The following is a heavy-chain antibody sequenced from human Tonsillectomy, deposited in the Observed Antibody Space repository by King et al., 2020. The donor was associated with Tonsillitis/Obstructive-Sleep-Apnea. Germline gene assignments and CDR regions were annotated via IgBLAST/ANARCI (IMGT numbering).Heavy chain of an antibody. CDR3: AKEVGRYSSSFY. V-gene: IGHV3-30*18. J-gene: IGHJ4*02. D-gene: IGHD6-6*01. CDR2: ISYDGTNK. CDR1: GFTFSSFV. Sequence: VQLVESGGGVVQPGRSLRLSCAAYGFTFSSFVMHWVRQAPGKGLEWVAVISYDGTNKYYADSVMGRFTISRDNSKSTLYLQMNSLRAEDTAVYYCAKEVGRYSSSFYWGQGTLVTVSS.